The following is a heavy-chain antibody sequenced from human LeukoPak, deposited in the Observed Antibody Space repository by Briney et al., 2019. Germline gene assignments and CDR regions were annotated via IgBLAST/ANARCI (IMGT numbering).Heavy chain of an antibody. CDR3: ARDRAMVRGVMRNYYYGMDV. V-gene: IGHV3-30-3*01. CDR1: GFTFRSYS. J-gene: IGHJ6*02. D-gene: IGHD3-10*01. CDR2: ISYDGSNK. Sequence: EGSLRLSCAASGFTFRSYSMTWVRQPPGKGLEWVAVISYDGSNKYYADSVKGRFTISRDNSRNTLYLQMNSLRAEDTAVYYCARDRAMVRGVMRNYYYGMDVWGQGTTVTVSS.